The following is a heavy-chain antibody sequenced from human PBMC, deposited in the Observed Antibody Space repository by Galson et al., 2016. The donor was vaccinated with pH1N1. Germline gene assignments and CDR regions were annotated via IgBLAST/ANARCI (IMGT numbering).Heavy chain of an antibody. CDR3: ARVDFGGKLGD. D-gene: IGHD3-10*01. J-gene: IGHJ4*02. V-gene: IGHV4-34*01. CDR2: VHPSGST. CDR1: GGSFSDYY. Sequence: SETLSPTCTAYGGSFSDYYWSWIRQPPGNGLEWIGAVHPSGSTLYNPSLNSRVIIPADTSRNQFSLKLTSVTAADTAVYFCARVDFGGKLGDWGQGTQVTVSS.